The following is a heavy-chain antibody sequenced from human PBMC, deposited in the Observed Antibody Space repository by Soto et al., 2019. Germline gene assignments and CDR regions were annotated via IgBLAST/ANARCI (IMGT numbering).Heavy chain of an antibody. CDR2: IGFAGDT. J-gene: IGHJ5*02. V-gene: IGHV3-13*01. Sequence: GRLRGAGRASGCIFGNFDMHWVRQTTEKGLEWVSGIGFAGDTNYSGSVKGRFTISRENAKNSLFLQMNSLRVGDTAVYYCVRGLPGGFDPWGQGTLVTVYS. CDR1: GCIFGNFD. D-gene: IGHD3-10*01. CDR3: VRGLPGGFDP.